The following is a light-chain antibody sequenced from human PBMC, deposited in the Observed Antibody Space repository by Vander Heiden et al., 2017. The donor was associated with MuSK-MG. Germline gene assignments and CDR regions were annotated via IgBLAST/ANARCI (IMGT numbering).Light chain of an antibody. J-gene: IGKJ4*01. CDR3: QQRSNSHT. Sequence: EIVLTQSPATLSLSPGERATLSCRASQSVSSYLAWYQQQPGQAPRLLIYDASNRASGIPGRFSGSGSGTDFTLTSSSLEPEDFAVYYWQQRSNSHTFGGGSKVEIK. V-gene: IGKV3-11*01. CDR1: QSVSSY. CDR2: DAS.